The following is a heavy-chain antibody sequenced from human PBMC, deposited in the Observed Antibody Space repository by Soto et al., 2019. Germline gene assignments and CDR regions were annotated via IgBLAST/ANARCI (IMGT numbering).Heavy chain of an antibody. CDR3: TREGYYDSSGYYFDY. Sequence: GGSLRLSCTASGFAFGDYAMSWVRQAPGKGLEWVGFIRSKAYGGTTENAASVKGRFTISRDDSKSIAYLQMNSLKTEDTAVYYCTREGYYDSSGYYFDYWGQGTLVTVSS. CDR1: GFAFGDYA. CDR2: IRSKAYGGTT. V-gene: IGHV3-49*04. D-gene: IGHD3-22*01. J-gene: IGHJ4*02.